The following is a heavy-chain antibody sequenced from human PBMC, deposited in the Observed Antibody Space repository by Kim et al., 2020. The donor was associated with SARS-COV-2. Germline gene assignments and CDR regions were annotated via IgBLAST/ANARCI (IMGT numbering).Heavy chain of an antibody. CDR3: ARGSMITMIVEVAFDI. Sequence: GGSLRLSCAASGFTFSSYAMHWVRQAPGKGLEWVAVISYDGSNKYYADSVKGRFTISRDNSKNTLYLQMNSLRAEDTAVYYCARGSMITMIVEVAFDIWGQGTMVTVSS. D-gene: IGHD3-22*01. J-gene: IGHJ3*02. V-gene: IGHV3-30-3*01. CDR2: ISYDGSNK. CDR1: GFTFSSYA.